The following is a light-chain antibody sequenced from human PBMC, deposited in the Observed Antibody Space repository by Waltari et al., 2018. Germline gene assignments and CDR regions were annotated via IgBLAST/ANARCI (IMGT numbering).Light chain of an antibody. CDR3: SSYTSSSDLVV. CDR1: NSDVGVYNY. V-gene: IGLV2-14*01. Sequence: QSALTQPASVSGSPGPSITISCTGTNSDVGVYNYVSRSQQHPGKAPKPLIYEVRNRPSGVSNRFSGSKSGNTASLTISGLQAEDEADYYCSSYTSSSDLVVFGGGTKVTVL. CDR2: EVR. J-gene: IGLJ2*01.